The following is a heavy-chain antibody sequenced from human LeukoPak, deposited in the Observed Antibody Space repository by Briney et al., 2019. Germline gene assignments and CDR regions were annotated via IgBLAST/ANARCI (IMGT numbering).Heavy chain of an antibody. CDR3: ARGSLEWLFDTGGYFDY. Sequence: ASVKVSCKASGYTFTSYGISWVRQAPGQGLEWMGWISAYNGNTNYAQKLQGRVTMTTDTSTSTAYMELRSLRSDDTAVYYCARGSLEWLFDTGGYFDYWGQGTLATVSS. V-gene: IGHV1-18*01. D-gene: IGHD3-3*01. J-gene: IGHJ4*02. CDR2: ISAYNGNT. CDR1: GYTFTSYG.